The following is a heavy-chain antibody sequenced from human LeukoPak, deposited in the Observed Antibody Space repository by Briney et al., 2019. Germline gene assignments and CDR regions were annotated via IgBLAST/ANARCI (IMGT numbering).Heavy chain of an antibody. CDR2: IIPIFGTA. J-gene: IGHJ3*02. CDR3: ARDRSDSSGYYYATDAFDI. CDR1: GGTFSSYA. V-gene: IGHV1-69*13. Sequence: SVKVSCKASGGTFSSYAISWVRQAPGQGLEWMGGIIPIFGTAHYAQKFQGRVTITADESTSTAYMELSSLRSEDTAVYYCARDRSDSSGYYYATDAFDIWGQGTMVTVSS. D-gene: IGHD3-22*01.